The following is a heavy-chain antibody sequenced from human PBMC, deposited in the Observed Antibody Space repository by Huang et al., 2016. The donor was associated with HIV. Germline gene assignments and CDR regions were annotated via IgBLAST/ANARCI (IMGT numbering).Heavy chain of an antibody. CDR3: ARARARSGYYRNSYYFEH. V-gene: IGHV1-69*18. J-gene: IGHJ4*02. D-gene: IGHD3-3*01. CDR1: GGTFSSND. Sequence: QVQLVQSGAEVRKPGSSVRVSCKASGGTFSSNDISWVSQAPGQGLEWMGRIIPICRTANYAQNCQGRVTSTADESTSTAYMELSSLRSEDTAVYYCARARARSGYYRNSYYFEHWGQGTLVTVSS. CDR2: IIPICRTA.